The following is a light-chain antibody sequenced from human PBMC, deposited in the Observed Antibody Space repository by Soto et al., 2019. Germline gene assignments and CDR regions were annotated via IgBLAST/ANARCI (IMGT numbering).Light chain of an antibody. Sequence: QSALTQPASVSGSPGQSITISCTGTSSDIGVYNFVSWYQQHPGKAPKLMIYDANLRPSGVSDRFSGSKSGNTASLTISGLQAEDEAHYYCSSYATSTVFGGGTKLTVL. CDR2: DAN. CDR3: SSYATSTV. V-gene: IGLV2-14*01. J-gene: IGLJ2*01. CDR1: SSDIGVYNF.